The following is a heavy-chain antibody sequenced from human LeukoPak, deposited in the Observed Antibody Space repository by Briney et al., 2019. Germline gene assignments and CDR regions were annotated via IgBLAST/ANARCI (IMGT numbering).Heavy chain of an antibody. V-gene: IGHV4-34*01. CDR2: IYRSGST. CDR3: ARHVHIAAAGNWFDP. Sequence: PSETLSLTCAVYGGSFSDYYWNWIRQPAGKGLEWIGEIYRSGSTNYNPPLKSRVTISVDTSKNQLSLKLSSVTAADTAVYYCARHVHIAAAGNWFDPWGQGTLVTVSS. J-gene: IGHJ5*02. CDR1: GGSFSDYY. D-gene: IGHD6-13*01.